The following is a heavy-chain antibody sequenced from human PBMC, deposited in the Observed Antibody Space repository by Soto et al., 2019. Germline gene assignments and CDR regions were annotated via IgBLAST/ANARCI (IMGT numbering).Heavy chain of an antibody. J-gene: IGHJ4*02. D-gene: IGHD2-2*01. V-gene: IGHV3-74*01. CDR3: ARGPRGLYHHDY. Sequence: EVQLVESGGGLVQPGGSLRLSCAASGFTFSGDWMHWVRQAAGKGLVWVSRINMDGSSTNYADSVKGRFTISRDNAKNTLYLHINRLRVDDTAVYSGARGPRGLYHHDYWGQGALVTVSS. CDR1: GFTFSGDW. CDR2: INMDGSST.